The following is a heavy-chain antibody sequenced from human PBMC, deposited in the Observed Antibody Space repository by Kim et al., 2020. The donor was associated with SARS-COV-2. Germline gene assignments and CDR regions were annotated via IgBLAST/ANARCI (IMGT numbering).Heavy chain of an antibody. CDR1: GGSISSSSYY. CDR2: IYYSGST. D-gene: IGHD3-22*01. J-gene: IGHJ4*02. CDR3: ASRSFGQYYYDSSGYYGY. Sequence: SETLSLTCTVSGGSISSSSYYWGWIRQPPGKGLEWIGSIYYSGSTYYNPSLKSRVTISVDTSKNQFSLKLSSVTAADTAVYYCASRSFGQYYYDSSGYYGYWGQGTLVTVSS. V-gene: IGHV4-39*01.